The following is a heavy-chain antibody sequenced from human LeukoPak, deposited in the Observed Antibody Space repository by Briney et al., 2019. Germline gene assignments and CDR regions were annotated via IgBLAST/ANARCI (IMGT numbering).Heavy chain of an antibody. Sequence: GGSLRLSCAASGFTFSSYAMSWVRQAPGKGPEWVSAISGSGGSTYYADSVKGRFTISRDNSKNTLYLQMNSLRAEDTAAYYCAKALRDFWSGYYWADDAFDIWGQGTMVTVSS. CDR1: GFTFSSYA. CDR3: AKALRDFWSGYYWADDAFDI. CDR2: ISGSGGST. D-gene: IGHD3-3*01. V-gene: IGHV3-23*01. J-gene: IGHJ3*02.